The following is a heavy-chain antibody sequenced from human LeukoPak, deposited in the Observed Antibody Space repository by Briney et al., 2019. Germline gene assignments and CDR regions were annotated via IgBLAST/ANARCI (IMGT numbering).Heavy chain of an antibody. V-gene: IGHV1-2*02. CDR2: INPKNGAT. Sequence: ASVRVSCKPSVYTFTVFYIHWVRQAPGQGLQWMGWINPKNGATKYSQNFRGRVTMTRDTSIDTAYMELSSLTSDDTAIYYCARPTHRLTVTTAIDYWGQGTLVTVSS. D-gene: IGHD4-17*01. CDR1: VYTFTVFY. CDR3: ARPTHRLTVTTAIDY. J-gene: IGHJ4*02.